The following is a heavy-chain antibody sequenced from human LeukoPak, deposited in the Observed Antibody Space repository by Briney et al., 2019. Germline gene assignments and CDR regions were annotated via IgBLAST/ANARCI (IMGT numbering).Heavy chain of an antibody. CDR1: GFTFSSYG. CDR3: AKTNYCDSSGYPY. CDR2: ISGSGGST. J-gene: IGHJ4*02. Sequence: GGSLRLSCAASGFTFSSYGMSWVRQAPGKGLEWVSAISGSGGSTYYADSVKGRFTISRDNSKNTLYLQMNSLRAEDTAVYYCAKTNYCDSSGYPYWGQGTLVTVSS. D-gene: IGHD3-22*01. V-gene: IGHV3-23*01.